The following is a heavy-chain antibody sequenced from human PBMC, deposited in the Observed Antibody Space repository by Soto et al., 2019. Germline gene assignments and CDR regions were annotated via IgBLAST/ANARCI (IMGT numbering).Heavy chain of an antibody. Sequence: ASETLSLTCAVSGHSIRSGYYWGWIRQPPGKGLEWIGSIDHSGSTHYNPSLKSRVTVSVDTSKNQFSLNLTSVTAADTAVYSCARGYSGGYFDFWGQGTLVTVS. J-gene: IGHJ4*02. V-gene: IGHV4-38-2*01. D-gene: IGHD1-26*01. CDR1: GHSIRSGYY. CDR2: IDHSGST. CDR3: ARGYSGGYFDF.